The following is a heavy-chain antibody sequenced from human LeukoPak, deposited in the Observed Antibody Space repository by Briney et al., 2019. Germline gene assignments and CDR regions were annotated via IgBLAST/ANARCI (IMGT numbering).Heavy chain of an antibody. D-gene: IGHD3-22*01. CDR2: INPNSGGT. J-gene: IGHJ4*02. Sequence: GASVKVSCKASGYTFTGYYMHWVRQAPGQGLEWMGWINPNSGGTNYAQKFQGRVTMTRDTSISTAYMKLSRLDSDDTAVYYCAGVAYIFDSSGYYHGGDFDYWGQGALVTVSS. CDR3: AGVAYIFDSSGYYHGGDFDY. CDR1: GYTFTGYY. V-gene: IGHV1-2*02.